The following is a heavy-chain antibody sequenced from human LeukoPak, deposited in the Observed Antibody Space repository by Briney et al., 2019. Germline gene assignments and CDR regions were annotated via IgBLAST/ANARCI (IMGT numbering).Heavy chain of an antibody. D-gene: IGHD5-18*01. CDR2: IRSKANSYAT. V-gene: IGHV3-73*01. J-gene: IGHJ5*02. CDR3: TRHAGYSYGYGWFDP. Sequence: GGSLRLSCAASGFTFSGSAMHWVRQASGKGLEWVGRIRSKANSYATAYAASVKGRFTISRDDSKNTAYLQMNSLKTEDTAVYYCTRHAGYSYGYGWFDPWGQGTLVTVSS. CDR1: GFTFSGSA.